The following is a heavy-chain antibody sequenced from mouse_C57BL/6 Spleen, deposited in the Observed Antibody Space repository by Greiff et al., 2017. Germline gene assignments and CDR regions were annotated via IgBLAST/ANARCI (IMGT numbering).Heavy chain of an antibody. V-gene: IGHV1-15*01. CDR1: GYTFTDYE. Sequence: QVQLQQSGAELVRPGASVTLSCKASGYTFTDYEMHWVKQTPVHGLEWIGAIDPETGGTAYNQKFKGKAILTADKSSSTAYMELRSLTSEDSAVYYCTRSSLVYYYGSRGFAYWGQGTLVTVSA. CDR3: TRSSLVYYYGSRGFAY. CDR2: IDPETGGT. J-gene: IGHJ3*01. D-gene: IGHD1-1*01.